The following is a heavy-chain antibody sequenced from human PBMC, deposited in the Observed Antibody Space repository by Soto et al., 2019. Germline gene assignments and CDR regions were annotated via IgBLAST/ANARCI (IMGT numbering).Heavy chain of an antibody. Sequence: ASVKVSCKASGYTFTGYYMHWVRQAPGQGLEWMGWINPNSGGTNYAQKFQGWVTMTRDTSISTAYMELSRLRSDDTAVYYCAREEGSLWFGVLLYAPPANGMDVWGQGTTVTVSS. CDR1: GYTFTGYY. CDR3: AREEGSLWFGVLLYAPPANGMDV. D-gene: IGHD3-10*01. V-gene: IGHV1-2*04. J-gene: IGHJ6*02. CDR2: INPNSGGT.